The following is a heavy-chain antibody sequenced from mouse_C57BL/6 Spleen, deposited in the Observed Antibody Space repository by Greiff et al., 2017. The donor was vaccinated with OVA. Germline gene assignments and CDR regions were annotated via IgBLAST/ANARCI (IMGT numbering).Heavy chain of an antibody. CDR2: IDPETGGT. Sequence: VQLQQSGAELVRPGASVTLSCKASGYTFTDYEMHWVKQTPVHGLEWIGAIDPETGGTAYNQKFKGKAILTAGKSSSTAYMELRSLTSEDSAVYYCTRGSSGPYYMDYWGQGTTLTVSS. CDR3: TRGSSGPYYMDY. J-gene: IGHJ2*01. V-gene: IGHV1-15*01. D-gene: IGHD3-2*02. CDR1: GYTFTDYE.